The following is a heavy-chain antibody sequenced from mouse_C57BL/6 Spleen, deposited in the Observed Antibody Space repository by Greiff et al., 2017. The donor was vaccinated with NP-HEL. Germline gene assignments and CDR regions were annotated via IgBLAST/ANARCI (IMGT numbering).Heavy chain of an antibody. D-gene: IGHD1-1*01. V-gene: IGHV1-80*01. CDR2: IYPGDGDT. Sequence: LVESGAELVKPGASVKISCKASGYAFSSYWMNWVKQRPGKGLEWIGQIYPGDGDTNYNGKFKGKATLTADKSSSTAYMQLSSLTSEDSAVYFCARSGTVVATDYAMDYWGQGTSVTVSS. CDR3: ARSGTVVATDYAMDY. CDR1: GYAFSSYW. J-gene: IGHJ4*01.